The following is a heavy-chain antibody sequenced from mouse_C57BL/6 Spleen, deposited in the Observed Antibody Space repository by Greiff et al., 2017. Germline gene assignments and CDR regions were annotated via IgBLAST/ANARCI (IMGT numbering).Heavy chain of an antibody. V-gene: IGHV1-64*01. CDR3: ARYYGSSYDYAMDD. CDR2: IHPNSGST. D-gene: IGHD1-1*01. Sequence: QVQLQQPGAELVKPGASVKLSCKASGYTFTSYWMHWVTQRPGQGLEWIGMIHPNSGSTKYNEKFKSKATLTVDKSSSTAYMQLSSLTAEDSAVYYCARYYGSSYDYAMDDWGQGTSGTVSS. CDR1: GYTFTSYW. J-gene: IGHJ4*01.